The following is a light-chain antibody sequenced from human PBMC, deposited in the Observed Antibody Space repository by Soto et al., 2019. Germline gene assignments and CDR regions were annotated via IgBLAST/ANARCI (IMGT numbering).Light chain of an antibody. CDR2: GAS. V-gene: IGKV3-20*01. CDR3: QQFGSSPLFT. CDR1: QSVSSSY. Sequence: EIVLTQSPGTLSLSPGERATLSCRASQSVSSSYLAWYQQKPGQAPRLLIYGASSRATGSPDRFSGSGSGTDFTLTISRLALEDSAVYYCQQFGSSPLFTFGPGTKVDGK. J-gene: IGKJ3*01.